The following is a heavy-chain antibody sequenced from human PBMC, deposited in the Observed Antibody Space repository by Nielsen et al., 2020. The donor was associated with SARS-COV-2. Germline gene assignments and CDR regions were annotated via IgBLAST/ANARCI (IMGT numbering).Heavy chain of an antibody. CDR1: GGPIRHGDYY. Sequence: SETLSLTCTVSGGPIRHGDYYWSWIRQPPGKGLEWIGHIYYTGSTNYNPSLKSRITISVDTSNNQFSLKLKSVTAADTALYYWARSRLDGGNSGWYFDLWGRGTLVTVSS. D-gene: IGHD4-23*01. CDR3: ARSRLDGGNSGWYFDL. J-gene: IGHJ2*01. V-gene: IGHV4-30-4*01. CDR2: IYYTGST.